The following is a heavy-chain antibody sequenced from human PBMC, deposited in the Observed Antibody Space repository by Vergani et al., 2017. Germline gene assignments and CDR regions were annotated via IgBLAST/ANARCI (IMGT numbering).Heavy chain of an antibody. CDR2: ISAYNGNT. CDR1: GYTFTSYG. Sequence: QVQLVQSGAEVKKPGASVKVSCKASGYTFTSYGISWVRQAPGQGLEWMGWISAYNGNTNYAQKLQGRVTMTTDTSTSTAYMELRSLGSDDTAVYYCASNLNYDILTGHPFDYWGQGTLVTVSS. J-gene: IGHJ4*02. V-gene: IGHV1-18*04. CDR3: ASNLNYDILTGHPFDY. D-gene: IGHD3-9*01.